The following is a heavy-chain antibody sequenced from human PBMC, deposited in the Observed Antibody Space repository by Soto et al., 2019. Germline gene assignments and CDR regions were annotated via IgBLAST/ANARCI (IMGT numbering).Heavy chain of an antibody. J-gene: IGHJ4*02. Sequence: GGSLRLSCVASGFIFSEYWMTWVRQAPGKGLEWVAMIKGDGSDKRLVDSVKGRFTVSRDNAENSLYLQMDSLRAEDTAIYYCVRDSGFEISTGYQHFDSWCQGTLVTVSS. V-gene: IGHV3-7*03. CDR1: GFIFSEYW. D-gene: IGHD3-9*01. CDR3: VRDSGFEISTGYQHFDS. CDR2: IKGDGSDK.